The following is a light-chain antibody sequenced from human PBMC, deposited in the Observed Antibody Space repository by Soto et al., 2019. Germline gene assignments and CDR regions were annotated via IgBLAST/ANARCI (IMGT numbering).Light chain of an antibody. V-gene: IGLV2-23*01. CDR1: NSDVGGYNY. CDR2: EGS. CDR3: CSYAGSSTPWV. Sequence: QSALTQPASVSGSPGQSITISCTGTNSDVGGYNYVSWYQQHPGKAPKLMIYEGSKRPSGVSNRFSGSKSGNTASLTISGLQAEDEADYYCCSYAGSSTPWVFGGGTKVTVL. J-gene: IGLJ3*02.